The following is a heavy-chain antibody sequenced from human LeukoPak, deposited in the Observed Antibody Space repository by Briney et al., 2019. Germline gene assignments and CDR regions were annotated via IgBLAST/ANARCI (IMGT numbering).Heavy chain of an antibody. CDR1: GRSFSSYH. Sequence: SETLTLPCTVSGRSFSSYHSRWIRQPPGKGLEWIGYIYYSGSTNYNPSFKSRVTMSVDTSKNQFSLRLSSVTAADTAVYYCARGDTAIPRYWGQGTLVTVSS. CDR2: IYYSGST. V-gene: IGHV4-59*01. J-gene: IGHJ4*02. CDR3: ARGDTAIPRY. D-gene: IGHD5-18*01.